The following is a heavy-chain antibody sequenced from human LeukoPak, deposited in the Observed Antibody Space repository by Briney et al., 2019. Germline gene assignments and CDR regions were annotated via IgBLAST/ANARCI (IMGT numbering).Heavy chain of an antibody. D-gene: IGHD3-10*01. V-gene: IGHV1-69*05. Sequence: ASVKVSCKASDATFTSYAISWVRQAPGQGLGWMGGIIPIFGTANYAQKLPGRVTITTDESTGTAYMELSSLRSEDTAVYYCALWFGELLWDYWGQGALVTVSS. CDR2: IIPIFGTA. J-gene: IGHJ4*02. CDR3: ALWFGELLWDY. CDR1: DATFTSYA.